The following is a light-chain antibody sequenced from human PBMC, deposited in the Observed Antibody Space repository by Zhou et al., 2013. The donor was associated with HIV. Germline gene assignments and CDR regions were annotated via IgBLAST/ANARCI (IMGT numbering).Light chain of an antibody. CDR3: QQSHSTPYT. Sequence: IQLTQSPSSLSASVGDRVTITCRASQGLSSALAWYQQKPGKVPKLLIYSASTLQSGVPSRFSGSGSGTDFTLTISSLQPEDFAAYYCQQSHSTPYTFGQGTKLEIK. CDR2: SAS. CDR1: QGLSSA. J-gene: IGKJ2*01. V-gene: IGKV1-27*01.